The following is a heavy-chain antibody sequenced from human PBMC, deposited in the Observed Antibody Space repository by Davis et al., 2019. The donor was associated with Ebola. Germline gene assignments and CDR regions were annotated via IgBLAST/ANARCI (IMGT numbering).Heavy chain of an antibody. D-gene: IGHD6-25*01. CDR1: GFSLDNPKMG. CDR3: ARDVIEDGFNLKLFDY. J-gene: IGHJ4*02. CDR2: MFFNDET. Sequence: SGPTLVKPPETLTLTCSVSGFSLDNPKMGVSWVRQPPGKALEWLGRMFFNDETFYSAFLENRVSISKDTSKSQVVLVITNVDPSDTGTYYCARDVIEDGFNLKLFDYWGQGAPVTVSS. V-gene: IGHV2-26*01.